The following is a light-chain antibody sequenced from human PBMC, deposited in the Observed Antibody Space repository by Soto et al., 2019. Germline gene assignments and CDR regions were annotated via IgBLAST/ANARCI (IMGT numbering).Light chain of an antibody. CDR1: SSNIGGGYG. CDR2: GNS. CDR3: QSYDISLSVV. V-gene: IGLV1-40*01. J-gene: IGLJ2*01. Sequence: QSVLTQPPSVSGAPGQRVTISCTGSSSNIGGGYGVHWYHQLPGTAPKLLIYGNSNRPSGVPDRFSGSKSGTSASLAITGLQAEDEADYYCQSYDISLSVVFGGGTKLTVL.